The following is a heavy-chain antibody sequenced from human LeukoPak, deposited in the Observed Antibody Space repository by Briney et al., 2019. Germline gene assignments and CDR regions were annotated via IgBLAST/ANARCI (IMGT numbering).Heavy chain of an antibody. CDR2: FSWNSGSI. CDR1: GFTFDDYA. J-gene: IGHJ3*02. V-gene: IGHV3-9*01. D-gene: IGHD1/OR15-1a*01. Sequence: GGSLRLSCAASGFTFDDYAMHWVRQAPGKGLEWVSGFSWNSGSIGYADSVKGRFTISRDNAKNSLYLQMNSLRAEDTALYYCAKGSGRTIFSRGDAFDIWGQGTMVTVSS. CDR3: AKGSGRTIFSRGDAFDI.